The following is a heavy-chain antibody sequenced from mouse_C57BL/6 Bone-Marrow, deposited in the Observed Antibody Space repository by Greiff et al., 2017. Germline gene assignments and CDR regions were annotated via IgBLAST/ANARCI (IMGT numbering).Heavy chain of an antibody. CDR1: GFTFSDYG. Sequence: EVQGVESGGGLVKPGGSLKLSCAASGFTFSDYGMHWVRQAPEKGLEWVAYISSGSSTLYYADTVKGRFTISRDNAKNTLFLQMTSLRSEDTAMYYCARGERICEYDYEGAIDDWGQGTSGTVSS. CDR3: ARGERICEYDYEGAIDD. J-gene: IGHJ4*01. D-gene: IGHD2-4*01. V-gene: IGHV5-17*01. CDR2: ISSGSSTL.